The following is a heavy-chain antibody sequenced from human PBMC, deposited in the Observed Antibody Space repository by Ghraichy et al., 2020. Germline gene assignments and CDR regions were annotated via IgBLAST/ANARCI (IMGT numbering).Heavy chain of an antibody. J-gene: IGHJ1*01. V-gene: IGHV2-5*02. CDR1: GFSLSTSGVG. Sequence: GPTLVKPTQTLTLTCTFSGFSLSTSGVGVGWIRQPPGKALEWLALIYWDDDKRYSPSLKSRLTITKDTSKNQVVLTMTNMDPVDTATYYCAHRYQYSSGWPAEYFQHWGQGTLVTVSS. CDR2: IYWDDDK. CDR3: AHRYQYSSGWPAEYFQH. D-gene: IGHD6-19*01.